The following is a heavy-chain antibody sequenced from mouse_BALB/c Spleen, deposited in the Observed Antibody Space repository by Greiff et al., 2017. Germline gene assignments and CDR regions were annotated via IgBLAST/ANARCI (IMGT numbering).Heavy chain of an antibody. CDR3: ARSGDGYFWFAY. D-gene: IGHD2-3*01. Sequence: VQLKQSGPELVKPGASVKISCKASGYSFTGYYMHWVKQSHVKSLEWIGRINPYNGATSYNQNFKDKASLTVDKSSSTAYMELHSLTSEDSAVYYCARSGDGYFWFAYWGQGTLVTVSA. J-gene: IGHJ3*01. CDR1: GYSFTGYY. V-gene: IGHV1-31*01. CDR2: INPYNGAT.